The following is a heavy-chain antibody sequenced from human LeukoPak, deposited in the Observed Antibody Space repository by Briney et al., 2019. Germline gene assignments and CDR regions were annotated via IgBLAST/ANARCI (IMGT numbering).Heavy chain of an antibody. D-gene: IGHD3-3*01. V-gene: IGHV4-31*03. CDR3: ARVFFWSGYYVFDY. CDR1: GGSISSGGYY. J-gene: IGHJ4*02. CDR2: IYYSGST. Sequence: SQTLSLTCTVSGGSISSGGYYWSWIRQHPGKGLEWIGYIYYSGSTNYNPSLKSRVTISVDTSKNQFSLKLSSVTAADTAVYYCARVFFWSGYYVFDYWGQGTLVTVSS.